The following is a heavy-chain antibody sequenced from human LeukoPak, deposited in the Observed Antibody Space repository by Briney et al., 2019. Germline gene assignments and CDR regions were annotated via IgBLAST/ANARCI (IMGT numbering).Heavy chain of an antibody. Sequence: SGGSLRLSCAASGFTFDDYTMHWVRQAPGKGLEWVSLISWDGDSTYYADSVKGRFTISRDNSKNSLYLQMNSLTTGDSALYYCAKDIYAKGAVGAFDYWGQGTLVTVSS. J-gene: IGHJ4*02. CDR3: AKDIYAKGAVGAFDY. CDR1: GFTFDDYT. CDR2: ISWDGDST. V-gene: IGHV3-43*01. D-gene: IGHD1-26*01.